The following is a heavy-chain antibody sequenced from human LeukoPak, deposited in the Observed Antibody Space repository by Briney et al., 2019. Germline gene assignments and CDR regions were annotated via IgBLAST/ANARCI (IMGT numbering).Heavy chain of an antibody. CDR3: ARRKYGADYNGMDV. CDR2: INPQKRDT. J-gene: IGHJ6*02. D-gene: IGHD4/OR15-4a*01. CDR1: GYTFSSYG. Sequence: GASVKVSCKASGYTFSSYGINWVRLAPGRGPEWRASINPQKRDTHYAQNFQGRVTVTAGTSTNTAYMELRSLRSDDTAIYYCARRKYGADYNGMDVWGQGTTVTVSS. V-gene: IGHV1-18*01.